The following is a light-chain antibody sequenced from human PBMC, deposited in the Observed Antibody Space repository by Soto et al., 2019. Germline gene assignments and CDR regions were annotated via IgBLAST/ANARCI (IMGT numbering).Light chain of an antibody. CDR1: QSVSSY. V-gene: IGKV3-11*01. CDR3: QQRSNWPWT. CDR2: DAS. Sequence: EIVLTQSPATLSLSPGERANIYCRASQSVSSYLVWYQQKPGQAPRLLIYDASNRATGIPARFSGSGSGTDFTFTISSLEPEDFAVYYCQQRSNWPWTFGQGTKVDIK. J-gene: IGKJ1*01.